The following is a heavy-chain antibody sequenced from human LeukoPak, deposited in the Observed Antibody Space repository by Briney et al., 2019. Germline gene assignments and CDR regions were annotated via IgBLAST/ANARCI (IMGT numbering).Heavy chain of an antibody. CDR1: GGSISSGDYY. CDR2: IYYSGST. V-gene: IGHV4-30-4*01. CDR3: ASTIGYGSDY. D-gene: IGHD3-10*01. Sequence: SETLSLTCTVSGGSISSGDYYWSWIRQPPGKGLEWIGYIYYSGSTCCNPSLKSRVTISVDTSKNQFSLKLSSVTAADTAVYYCASTIGYGSDYWGQGTLVTVSS. J-gene: IGHJ4*02.